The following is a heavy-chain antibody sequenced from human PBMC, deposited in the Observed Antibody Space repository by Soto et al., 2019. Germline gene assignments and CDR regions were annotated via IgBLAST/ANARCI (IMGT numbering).Heavy chain of an antibody. Sequence: GGSLRLSCAASGFTFSSYAMSWVRQAPGKGLEWVSAISGSGGSTYYADSVKGRFTISRDNSKNTLYLQMNSLRAEDTAVYYCAVRLGVVVNRARYYYYGMDVWGQGTTVTVSS. D-gene: IGHD3-22*01. J-gene: IGHJ6*02. CDR1: GFTFSSYA. V-gene: IGHV3-23*01. CDR3: AVRLGVVVNRARYYYYGMDV. CDR2: ISGSGGST.